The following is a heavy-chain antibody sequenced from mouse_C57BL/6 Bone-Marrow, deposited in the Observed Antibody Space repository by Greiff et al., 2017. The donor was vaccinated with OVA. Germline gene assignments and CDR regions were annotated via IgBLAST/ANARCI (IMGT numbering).Heavy chain of an antibody. V-gene: IGHV5-4*01. CDR2: ISDGGSYT. D-gene: IGHD2-2*01. Sequence: EVHLVESGGGLVKPGGSLKLSCAASGFTFSSYAMSWVRQTPEKRLEWVATISDGGSYTYYPDNVKGRFTISRDNAKNNLYLQMSHLKSEDTAMYYCARGTMVTTRAYWGQGTLVTVSA. J-gene: IGHJ3*01. CDR1: GFTFSSYA. CDR3: ARGTMVTTRAY.